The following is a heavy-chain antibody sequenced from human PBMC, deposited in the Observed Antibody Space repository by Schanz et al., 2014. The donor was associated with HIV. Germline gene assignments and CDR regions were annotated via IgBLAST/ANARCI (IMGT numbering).Heavy chain of an antibody. CDR1: GFTFSTFG. Sequence: QVQLVESGGGVVQPGRSLRLSCTASGFTFSTFGMHWVRQAPGKGLECVAVISYDGSKKYYADSVKGRFTISRDNSKITLFLPLPPLPSSPSSFSYCATAHYESNIPYFWGQGTLVTVSS. CDR3: ATAHYESNIPYF. D-gene: IGHD3-22*01. V-gene: IGHV3-30*03. J-gene: IGHJ4*02. CDR2: ISYDGSKK.